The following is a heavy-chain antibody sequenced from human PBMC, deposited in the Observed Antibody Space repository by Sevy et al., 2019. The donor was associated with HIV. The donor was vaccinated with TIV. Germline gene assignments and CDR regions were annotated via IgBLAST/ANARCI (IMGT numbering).Heavy chain of an antibody. J-gene: IGHJ6*02. CDR3: ARVRGYDFWSGYYPWYYYYGMDV. Sequence: SETLSLTCAVSGYSISSGYYWGWIRQPPGKGLEWIGSIYHSGSTYYNASLKSRVTISVDTSKNQFSLKLSSVTAADTAVYYCARVRGYDFWSGYYPWYYYYGMDVWGQGTTVTVSS. D-gene: IGHD3-3*01. V-gene: IGHV4-38-2*01. CDR1: GYSISSGYY. CDR2: IYHSGST.